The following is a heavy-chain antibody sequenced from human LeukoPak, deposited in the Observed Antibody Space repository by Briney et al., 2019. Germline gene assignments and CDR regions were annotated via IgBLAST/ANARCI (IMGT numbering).Heavy chain of an antibody. D-gene: IGHD6-13*01. CDR3: ARGIEQLATLNY. CDR1: GGYISSYY. V-gene: IGHV4-59*01. J-gene: IGHJ4*02. CDR2: IFYSGST. Sequence: PSETLSLTCTVSGGYISSYYWSWIRQPLGKGLEWLGYIFYSGSTSYNPSLNGRVTISIDTSKNQFSLKLTSVTAADTAVYYCARGIEQLATLNYWGQGTLVTVSS.